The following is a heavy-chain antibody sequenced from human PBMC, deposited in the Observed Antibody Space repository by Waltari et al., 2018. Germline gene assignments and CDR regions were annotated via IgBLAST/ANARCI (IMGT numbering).Heavy chain of an antibody. J-gene: IGHJ4*02. CDR2: ISGSGGST. D-gene: IGHD3-3*01. Sequence: EVQLVESGGGLVQPGRSLRLSCAASGFTFDDYAMHWVRQAPGKGLEWVSAISGSGGSTYYADSVKGRFTISRDNSKNTLYLQMNSLRAEDTAVYYCAKLGVVIRDFDYWGQGTLVTVSS. CDR3: AKLGVVIRDFDY. CDR1: GFTFDDYA. V-gene: IGHV3-23*04.